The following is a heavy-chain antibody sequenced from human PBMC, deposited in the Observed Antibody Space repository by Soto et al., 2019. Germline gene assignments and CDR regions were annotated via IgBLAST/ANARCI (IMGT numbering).Heavy chain of an antibody. D-gene: IGHD3-9*01. CDR2: ISAYNGNT. V-gene: IGHV1-18*01. J-gene: IGHJ4*02. CDR1: GYTFTSYG. Sequence: QVQLVQSGAEVKKPGASVKVSCKASGYTFTSYGISWVRQAPGQGLEWMGWISAYNGNTNYAQKLQGRVTMTTDTSTSTASMELRSLRSDDTAVYYCARDGSFYDILTGYSNSFDYWGQGTLVTVSS. CDR3: ARDGSFYDILTGYSNSFDY.